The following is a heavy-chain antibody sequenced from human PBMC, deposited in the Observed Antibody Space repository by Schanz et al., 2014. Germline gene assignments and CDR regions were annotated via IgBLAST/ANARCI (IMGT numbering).Heavy chain of an antibody. CDR1: GLIFSNYV. CDR3: AKAADWPVTRFDP. D-gene: IGHD3-9*01. V-gene: IGHV3-23*01. Sequence: EVQLLESGGGLVQPGGSLKLSCAASGLIFSNYVMSWVRQAPGKGLEWVSVISASGGDTYYADSVKGRFTISRDNSKNTLYLQMSSLRADDTAVYYCAKAADWPVTRFDPWGQGTLVTVSS. J-gene: IGHJ5*02. CDR2: ISASGGDT.